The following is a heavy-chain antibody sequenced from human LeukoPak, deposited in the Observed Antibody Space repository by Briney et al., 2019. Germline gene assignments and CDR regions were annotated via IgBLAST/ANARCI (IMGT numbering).Heavy chain of an antibody. CDR3: ARVYCSSTSCSTYYYYYGMDV. J-gene: IGHJ6*02. D-gene: IGHD2-2*01. CDR1: GYTFTGYY. V-gene: IGHV1-2*02. CDR2: INPNSGGT. Sequence: ASVKVSCKASGYTFTGYYMHRVRQAPGQGLEWMGWINPNSGGTNYAQKFQGRVTMTRDTSISTAYMELSRLRSDDTAVYYCARVYCSSTSCSTYYYYYGMDVWGQGTTVTVSS.